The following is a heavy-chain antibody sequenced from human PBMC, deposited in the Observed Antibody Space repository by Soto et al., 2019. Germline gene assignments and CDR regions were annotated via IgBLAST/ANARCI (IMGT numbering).Heavy chain of an antibody. D-gene: IGHD3-22*01. CDR2: IIPILGIA. CDR3: ARGRSRHSSSGYYYYYYGMDV. Sequence: GASVKVSCKASGGTFSSYTISWVRQAPGQGLEWMGRIIPILGIANYAQKFQGRVTITADKSTSTAYMELSSLRSEDTAVYYCARGRSRHSSSGYYYYYYGMDVWGQGTTVIVSS. CDR1: GGTFSSYT. J-gene: IGHJ6*02. V-gene: IGHV1-69*02.